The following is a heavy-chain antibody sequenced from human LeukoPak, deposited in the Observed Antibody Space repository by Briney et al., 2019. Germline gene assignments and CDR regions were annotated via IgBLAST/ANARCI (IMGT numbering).Heavy chain of an antibody. CDR2: ISGNNDNT. Sequence: GASVEVSCKASGYTFSTYGSGWVRQAPGQGPEWMGWISGNNDNTNYAQKFQGRVTLTADTSTSTAYMDLRSLTSDDTAVYYCVRNHYDSSGYPHWGQGTLVTVSS. CDR3: VRNHYDSSGYPH. V-gene: IGHV1-18*01. CDR1: GYTFSTYG. D-gene: IGHD3-22*01. J-gene: IGHJ4*02.